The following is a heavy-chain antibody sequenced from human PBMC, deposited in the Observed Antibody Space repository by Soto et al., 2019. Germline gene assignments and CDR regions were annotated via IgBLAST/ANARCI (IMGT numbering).Heavy chain of an antibody. CDR3: STSYATLMDVVPGLGN. Sequence: SETLSLTCTVSGGSISSDDYYWSWIRQAPGRGLEWIGYIHSSGSIYYNPSLKSRATMSIDTAGNQFSLKVSPVTVADTAVYYCSTSYATLMDVVPGLGNWGQGTLVTVSS. CDR2: IHSSGSI. CDR1: GGSISSDDYY. D-gene: IGHD2-15*01. V-gene: IGHV4-30-4*01. J-gene: IGHJ4*02.